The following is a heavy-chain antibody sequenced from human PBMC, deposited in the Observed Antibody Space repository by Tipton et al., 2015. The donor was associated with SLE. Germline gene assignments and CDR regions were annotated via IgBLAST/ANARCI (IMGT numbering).Heavy chain of an antibody. Sequence: TLSLTCTVSGASISSYYWSWIRQPPGKGLEWIGYVYDIEFTNYNPSLKSRVTISLDTSKNQFSLKLSSVTAADTAVYYCARGGIYHDSRGNFDHWGQGTLVTASS. V-gene: IGHV4-59*01. CDR3: ARGGIYHDSRGNFDH. D-gene: IGHD3-22*01. CDR1: GASISSYY. J-gene: IGHJ4*02. CDR2: VYDIEFT.